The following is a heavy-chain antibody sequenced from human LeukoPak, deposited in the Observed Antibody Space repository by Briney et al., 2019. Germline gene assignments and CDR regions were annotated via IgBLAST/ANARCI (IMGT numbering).Heavy chain of an antibody. Sequence: GGSLRLSCAASGFTVSSNYMSWVRQAPGKGLEWVSAISGSGGSTYYADSVKGRFTISRDNSKNTLYLQMNSLRAEDTAVCYCAKDLGYYYYMDVWGKGTTVTVSS. D-gene: IGHD3-16*01. CDR2: ISGSGGST. V-gene: IGHV3-23*01. J-gene: IGHJ6*03. CDR3: AKDLGYYYYMDV. CDR1: GFTVSSNY.